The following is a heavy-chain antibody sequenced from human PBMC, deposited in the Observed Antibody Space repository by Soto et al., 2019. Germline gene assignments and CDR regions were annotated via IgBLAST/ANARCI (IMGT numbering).Heavy chain of an antibody. CDR1: GFTFSNYG. Sequence: PGGSLRLSCAASGFTFSNYGMHWVRQAPGKGLEWVAFISDDGSNKYYADSMKGRFTMSRDNSKSTLYLQMNSLRVEDTAVYYRTKRRNVLRFLEWSSGMEVWGQGTTVTVSS. CDR2: ISDDGSNK. CDR3: TKRRNVLRFLEWSSGMEV. J-gene: IGHJ6*02. D-gene: IGHD3-3*01. V-gene: IGHV3-30*18.